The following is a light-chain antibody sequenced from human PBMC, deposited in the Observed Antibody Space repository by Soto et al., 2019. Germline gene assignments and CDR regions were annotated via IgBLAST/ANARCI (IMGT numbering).Light chain of an antibody. V-gene: IGKV1-8*01. CDR3: QQYYSYPFT. Sequence: AIRMTQSPSSFSASTGDRVTITCRASQGISSYLAWYQQKPGKAPNLLIYAASTLQSGVPSRFSGSGSGTEFTLTISCLKSQDFATFYCQQYYSYPFTFGPGTKVDIK. J-gene: IGKJ3*01. CDR1: QGISSY. CDR2: AAS.